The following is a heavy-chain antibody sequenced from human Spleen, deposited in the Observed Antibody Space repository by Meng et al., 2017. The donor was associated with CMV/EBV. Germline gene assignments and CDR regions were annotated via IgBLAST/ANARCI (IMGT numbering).Heavy chain of an antibody. Sequence: LSCSGFGFSFCSFAMDWVRQAPGEGLEWVASISYDGDNKHYADSVKGRFTISRDNSKNTLYLQMRSLRVEDTAVYYCARESNYNLLDYWGQGSLVTVSS. D-gene: IGHD1-7*01. CDR3: ARESNYNLLDY. J-gene: IGHJ4*02. CDR1: GFSFCSFA. CDR2: ISYDGDNK. V-gene: IGHV3-30*15.